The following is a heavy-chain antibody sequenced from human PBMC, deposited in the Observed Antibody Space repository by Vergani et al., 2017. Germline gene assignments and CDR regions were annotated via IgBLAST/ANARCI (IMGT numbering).Heavy chain of an antibody. CDR3: ARTLSYSSSWTQFDY. Sequence: QVQLQESGPGLVKPSQTLSLTCTVSGGSISSGDYYWSWIRQPAGKGLEWIGRIYTSGSTNYNPSLKSRVTISVDTSKNQFSLKLSSVTAADTAVYYCARTLSYSSSWTQFDYWGQGTLVTVSS. V-gene: IGHV4-61*02. CDR1: GGSISSGDYY. D-gene: IGHD6-13*01. J-gene: IGHJ4*02. CDR2: IYTSGST.